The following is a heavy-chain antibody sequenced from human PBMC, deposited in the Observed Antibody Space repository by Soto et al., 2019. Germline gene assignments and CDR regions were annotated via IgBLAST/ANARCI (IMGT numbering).Heavy chain of an antibody. CDR2: IKQDGSEK. D-gene: IGHD3-3*01. V-gene: IGHV3-7*01. Sequence: GGSLRLSCAASGITFSNYWMTWVRQAPGKGLEWVANIKQDGSEKYYVDSVKGRFTISRDNAKNSLYLQMNSLRVEDTAVYYCARDQDDSSDAFDIWGQGTIVTVSS. CDR1: GITFSNYW. J-gene: IGHJ3*02. CDR3: ARDQDDSSDAFDI.